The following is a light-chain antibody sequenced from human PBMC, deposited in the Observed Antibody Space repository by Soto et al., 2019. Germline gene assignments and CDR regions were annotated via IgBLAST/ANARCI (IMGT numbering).Light chain of an antibody. CDR1: QSVGSDL. J-gene: IGKJ4*01. CDR2: SDS. CDR3: QQYQTSPT. Sequence: LVLTQSPGTLSLSPGERATLSCRASQSVGSDLLAWYQQKPGQAPRLLISSDSRRASGIPDRFSGSGSGTDFTLTISRLEVEDSAVYWCQQYQTSPTFGGGTKVEIK. V-gene: IGKV3-20*01.